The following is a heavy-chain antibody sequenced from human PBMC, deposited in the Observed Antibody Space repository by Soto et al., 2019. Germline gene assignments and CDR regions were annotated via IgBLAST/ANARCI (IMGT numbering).Heavy chain of an antibody. CDR1: GYTFNTYG. D-gene: IGHD1-26*01. J-gene: IGHJ4*02. CDR2: ISAYNGDT. Sequence: ASVKVSCKASGYTFNTYGVSWVRQAPGQGLEWMGRISAYNGDTNYAQKLQGRLTMTTDTSTRTAYMELRSLRSDDTAVYYCASHPVSGSLHFDYWGQGTRVTVSS. V-gene: IGHV1-18*04. CDR3: ASHPVSGSLHFDY.